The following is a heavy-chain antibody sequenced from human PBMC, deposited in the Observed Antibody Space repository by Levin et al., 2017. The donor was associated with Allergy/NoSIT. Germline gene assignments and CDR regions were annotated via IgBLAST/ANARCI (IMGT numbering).Heavy chain of an antibody. CDR2: IKSKIDGGTI. CDR3: ARGPDSGHTTTRREYYCDY. J-gene: IGHJ4*02. V-gene: IGHV3-15*01. D-gene: IGHD3-10*01. Sequence: GGSLRLSCVASGFTFSNAWMSWVRQAPGKGLEWVGRIKSKIDGGTIDYAAPVKGRFTISRDDSKNTLSLQMNSLKTEDTGVYYCARGPDSGHTTTRREYYCDYWGQGTLVTVSS. CDR1: GFTFSNAW.